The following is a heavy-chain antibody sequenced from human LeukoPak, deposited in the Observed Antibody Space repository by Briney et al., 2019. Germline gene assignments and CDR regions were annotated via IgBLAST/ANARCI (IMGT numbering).Heavy chain of an antibody. Sequence: PGRSLRLSCAASGFTFSSYAMHWVRQAPGKGLEWVAVISYGGSNKYYADSVKGRFTISRDNSKNTLYLQMNSLRAEDTAVYYCAREHSGWYEYYFDYWGQGTLVTVSS. CDR2: ISYGGSNK. J-gene: IGHJ4*02. CDR1: GFTFSSYA. CDR3: AREHSGWYEYYFDY. D-gene: IGHD6-19*01. V-gene: IGHV3-30-3*01.